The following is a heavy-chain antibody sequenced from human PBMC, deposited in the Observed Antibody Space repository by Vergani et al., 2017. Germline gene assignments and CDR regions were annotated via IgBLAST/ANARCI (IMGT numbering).Heavy chain of an antibody. CDR2: IRYDGSNT. CDR1: GFTFSNKG. Sequence: QVQLVESGGGVVKPGGSLRLSWGASGFTFSNKGMHWVRQAPGKGLEWVTFIRYDGSNTYYADSVKGRFTISRDNSKNTLFLQMNSLRPEDTAVYYCAGDTVTGSRYFDYWGQGTLVTVSS. D-gene: IGHD6-19*01. CDR3: AGDTVTGSRYFDY. V-gene: IGHV3-30*02. J-gene: IGHJ4*02.